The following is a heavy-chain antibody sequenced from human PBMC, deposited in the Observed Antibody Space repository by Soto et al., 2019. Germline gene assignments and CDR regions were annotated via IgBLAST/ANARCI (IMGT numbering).Heavy chain of an antibody. CDR1: GFTFSSYE. CDR2: ISSSGSTI. V-gene: IGHV3-48*03. J-gene: IGHJ6*02. Sequence: PVGSLRLSCAASGFTFSSYEMNWVRQAPGKGLEWVSYISSSGSTIYYADSVKGRFTISRDNAKNSLYLQMNSLRAEDTAVYYCAREGGDTTVTNYYYYGMDVWGQGTTVTVSS. CDR3: AREGGDTTVTNYYYYGMDV. D-gene: IGHD4-17*01.